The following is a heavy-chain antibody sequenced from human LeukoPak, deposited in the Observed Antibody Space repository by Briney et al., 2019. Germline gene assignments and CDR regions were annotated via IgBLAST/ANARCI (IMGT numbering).Heavy chain of an antibody. CDR3: ARQAYSSNLGWFDP. V-gene: IGHV4-39*01. D-gene: IGHD6-13*01. Sequence: SETLSLTCTVSGGSISSTTYYWGWIRQPPGKGLEWIGSIYYSGSTYYNPSLKSRVTISVDTSKNQFSLKLSSVTAADTAVYYCARQAYSSNLGWFDPWGQGTLVTVSS. CDR2: IYYSGST. J-gene: IGHJ5*02. CDR1: GGSISSTTYY.